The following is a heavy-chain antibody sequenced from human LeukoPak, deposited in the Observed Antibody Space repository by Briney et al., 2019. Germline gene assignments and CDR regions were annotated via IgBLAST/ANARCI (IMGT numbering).Heavy chain of an antibody. CDR2: INHSGST. Sequence: SETLSLTCAAYGGSFSGYYWSWIRQPPGKGLEWIGEINHSGSTNYNPSLKSRVTISVDTSKNQFSLKLSSVTAADTAVYYCARARGWLLPNNWFDPWGQGTLVTVSS. CDR1: GGSFSGYY. D-gene: IGHD3-22*01. V-gene: IGHV4-34*01. J-gene: IGHJ5*02. CDR3: ARARGWLLPNNWFDP.